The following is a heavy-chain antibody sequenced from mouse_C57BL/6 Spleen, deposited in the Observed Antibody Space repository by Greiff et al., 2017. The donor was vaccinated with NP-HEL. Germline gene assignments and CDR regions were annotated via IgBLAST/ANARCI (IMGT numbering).Heavy chain of an antibody. V-gene: IGHV1-74*01. CDR3: AIGEQLRQYYAMDY. CDR1: GYTFTSYW. CDR2: IHPSDSDT. Sequence: QVQLQQPGAELVKPGASVKVSCKASGYTFTSYWMHWVKQRPGQGLEWIGRIHPSDSDTNYNQKFTGKATLTVDKSSSTAYMQLSSLTSEDSAVYYCAIGEQLRQYYAMDYWGQGTSVTVSS. D-gene: IGHD3-2*02. J-gene: IGHJ4*01.